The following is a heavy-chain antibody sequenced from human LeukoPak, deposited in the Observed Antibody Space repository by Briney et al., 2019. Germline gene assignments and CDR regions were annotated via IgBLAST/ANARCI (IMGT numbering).Heavy chain of an antibody. Sequence: ASVKVSCKASGYTFTGYYMHWVRQAPGQGLEWMGWINPNSGGTNYAQKFQGRVTMTRDTSISTAYMELSRLRSDDTAVYYCARTSAPNSSSWYGGSNAFDIWGQGTMVTVSS. CDR3: ARTSAPNSSSWYGGSNAFDI. J-gene: IGHJ3*02. D-gene: IGHD6-13*01. CDR1: GYTFTGYY. CDR2: INPNSGGT. V-gene: IGHV1-2*02.